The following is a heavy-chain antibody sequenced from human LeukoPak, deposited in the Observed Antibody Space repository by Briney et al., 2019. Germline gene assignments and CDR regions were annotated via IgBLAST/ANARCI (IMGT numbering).Heavy chain of an antibody. J-gene: IGHJ6*03. Sequence: SETLSLTCTVSGGSLSSSSYYWGWIRQPPGKGLEWIGSIYYSGSTYYNPSLKSRVTISVDTSKNQFSLKLSSVTAADTAVYYCARILDYYYMDVWGKGTTVTVSS. CDR3: ARILDYYYMDV. D-gene: IGHD2-15*01. V-gene: IGHV4-39*01. CDR1: GGSLSSSSYY. CDR2: IYYSGST.